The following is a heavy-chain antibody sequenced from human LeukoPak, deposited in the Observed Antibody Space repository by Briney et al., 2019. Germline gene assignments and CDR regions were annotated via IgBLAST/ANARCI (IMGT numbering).Heavy chain of an antibody. Sequence: SETLSLTCTVSGGSISSYYWSWIRQPAGKGLEWIGRIYTSGSTNYNPSLKSRVTISVDTSKNQFSLKLSSVTAADTAVYHCASSLAHNWNYGYYYYYMDVWGKGTTVTVSS. CDR1: GGSISSYY. V-gene: IGHV4-4*07. J-gene: IGHJ6*03. CDR3: ASSLAHNWNYGYYYYYMDV. CDR2: IYTSGST. D-gene: IGHD1-7*01.